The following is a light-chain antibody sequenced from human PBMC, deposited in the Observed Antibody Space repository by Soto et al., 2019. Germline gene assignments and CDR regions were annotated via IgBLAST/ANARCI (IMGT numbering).Light chain of an antibody. CDR2: GAL. CDR1: QSVSSSY. V-gene: IGKV3-20*01. CDR3: LKYGDSIQWT. Sequence: ENVCTMPPGTVSLSAGARATVSGRASQSVSSSYLAWYQQKPGQAPRLLIYGALSRATGIPDRFSGSGYGTDFTLTISRLETEDLAVYYCLKYGDSIQWTVGKGTKVDIK. J-gene: IGKJ1*01.